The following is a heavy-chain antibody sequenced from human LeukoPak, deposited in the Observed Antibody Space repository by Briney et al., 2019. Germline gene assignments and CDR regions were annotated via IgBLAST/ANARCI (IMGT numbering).Heavy chain of an antibody. CDR3: ARIGASSWYEDY. J-gene: IGHJ4*02. D-gene: IGHD6-13*01. V-gene: IGHV3-11*01. Sequence: GGSLRLSCVASGFTFSDYYTSWIRQAPGKGLEWVSYISSSGSTIYYADSVKGRFTISRDNAKNSLYLQMNSLRAEDTAVYYCARIGASSWYEDYWGQGTLVTVSS. CDR2: ISSSGSTI. CDR1: GFTFSDYY.